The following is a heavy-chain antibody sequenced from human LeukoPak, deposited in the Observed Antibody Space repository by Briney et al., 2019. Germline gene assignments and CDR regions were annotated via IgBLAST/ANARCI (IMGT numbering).Heavy chain of an antibody. CDR2: INPNSGAT. D-gene: IGHD5-18*01. CDR3: ARVEVSGYFFNFDY. V-gene: IGHV1-2*02. CDR1: GYTFTGYY. Sequence: ASVKVSYKPYGYTFTGYYIHWVRQAPGQGLEWMGWINPNSGATNYAQKFQGRVTMTRDTSITTAYMELSRLRSDDTALYYCARVEVSGYFFNFDYWGQGTLVTVSS. J-gene: IGHJ4*02.